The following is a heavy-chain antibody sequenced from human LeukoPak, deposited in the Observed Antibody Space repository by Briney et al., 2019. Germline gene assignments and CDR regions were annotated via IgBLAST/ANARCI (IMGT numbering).Heavy chain of an antibody. D-gene: IGHD6-13*01. CDR1: GFTFSSYA. J-gene: IGHJ3*01. V-gene: IGHV3-66*01. CDR3: ARDFDSSSWYGS. Sequence: GGSLRLSCAASGFTFSSYAMSWVRQAPGKGLEWVSAIYSGGSTYYADSVKGRFTISRDNSKNTLYLQMNSLRAEDTAVYYCARDFDSSSWYGSWGQGTMVTVSS. CDR2: IYSGGST.